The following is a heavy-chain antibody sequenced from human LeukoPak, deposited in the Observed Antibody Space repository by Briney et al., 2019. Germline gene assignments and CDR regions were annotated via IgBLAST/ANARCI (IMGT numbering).Heavy chain of an antibody. Sequence: ASVKVSCKASGYTFTAYYMHWVRQAPGQGLEWMGWINPNSGGTNYAQKFQGRVTMTRDTSISTAYMELSRLRSDDTAVYYCARDGTYDSPVPRGWFDPWGQGTLVTVSS. CDR2: INPNSGGT. J-gene: IGHJ5*02. CDR1: GYTFTAYY. V-gene: IGHV1-2*02. D-gene: IGHD3-22*01. CDR3: ARDGTYDSPVPRGWFDP.